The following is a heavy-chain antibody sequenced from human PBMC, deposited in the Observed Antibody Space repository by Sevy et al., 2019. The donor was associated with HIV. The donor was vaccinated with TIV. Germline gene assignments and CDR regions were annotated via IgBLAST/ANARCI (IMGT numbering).Heavy chain of an antibody. D-gene: IGHD3-3*01. CDR1: GYSFSDYW. CDR2: IYPGDSDT. J-gene: IGHJ6*02. V-gene: IGHV5-51*01. CDR3: ARGASGTLPSYYYYTMDV. Sequence: GESLKISCKGSGYSFSDYWVGWVRQMPGKGLEWMGIIYPGDSDTTYSPAFQGQVTISADKSISTAYLQWSSLKASDTAIYYCARGASGTLPSYYYYTMDVWGQGTTVTVSS.